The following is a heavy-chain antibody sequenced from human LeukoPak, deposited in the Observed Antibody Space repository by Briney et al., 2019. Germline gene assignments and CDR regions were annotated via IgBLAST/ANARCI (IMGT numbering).Heavy chain of an antibody. J-gene: IGHJ4*02. CDR2: ISGSGGST. CDR1: GFTFSSYA. V-gene: IGHV3-23*01. Sequence: PGGSLRLSCAASGFTFSSYAMSWVRQAPGKGLEWVSAISGSGGSTYYADSVKGRFTISRDNSKNTLYLQMNSLRAEGTAVYYCATGPTQWLGHYWGQGTLVTVSS. D-gene: IGHD6-19*01. CDR3: ATGPTQWLGHY.